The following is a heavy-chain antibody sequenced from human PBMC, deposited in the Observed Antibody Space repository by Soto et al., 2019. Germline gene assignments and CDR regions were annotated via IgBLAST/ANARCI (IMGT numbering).Heavy chain of an antibody. D-gene: IGHD1-1*01. CDR2: INDDGSST. Sequence: EVQLVASGGGLLQPGGSLRLSCAASGFTFSMYWMHWVRQVPGKGPEWVSRINDDGSSTNYADSVKGRFTISRDNAKNTLYLQMNALRAEDTAVYYCARGPRSTSTGTGAFWGQGTLVTVSS. V-gene: IGHV3-74*01. J-gene: IGHJ4*02. CDR3: ARGPRSTSTGTGAF. CDR1: GFTFSMYW.